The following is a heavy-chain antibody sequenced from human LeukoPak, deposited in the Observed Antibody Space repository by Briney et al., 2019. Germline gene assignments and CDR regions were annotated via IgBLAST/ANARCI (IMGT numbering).Heavy chain of an antibody. CDR1: GYSFVTSD. CDR2: MNPLSGNT. D-gene: IGHD6-19*01. Sequence: ASVKVSCKASGYSFVTSDINWVRQAAGQGLEWMGWMNPLSGNTGYAQKFQGRVTMTRNTSTGTAYMELSSLRSEDTAVYYCVRSLAVDGTRAYWGQGTPVNVSS. CDR3: VRSLAVDGTRAY. V-gene: IGHV1-8*01. J-gene: IGHJ4*02.